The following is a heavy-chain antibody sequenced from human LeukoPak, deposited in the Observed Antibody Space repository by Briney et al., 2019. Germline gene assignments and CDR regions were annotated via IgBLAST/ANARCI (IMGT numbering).Heavy chain of an antibody. CDR3: ARENYDILTGPLDY. J-gene: IGHJ4*02. CDR1: GFTFGSYS. Sequence: PGGSLRLSCAASGFTFGSYSMNWVRQAPGKGLEWVSSISSSSSYIYYADSVKGRFTISRDNAKNSLYLQMNSLRAEDTAVYYCARENYDILTGPLDYWGQGTLVTVSS. CDR2: ISSSSSYI. D-gene: IGHD3-9*01. V-gene: IGHV3-21*01.